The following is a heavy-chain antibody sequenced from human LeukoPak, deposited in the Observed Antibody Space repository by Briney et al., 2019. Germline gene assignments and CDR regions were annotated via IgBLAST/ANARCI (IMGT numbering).Heavy chain of an antibody. J-gene: IGHJ4*02. Sequence: PGGSLRLSCTASGFSFDDYAMHWVRQAPGQGLDWASLISGDGGSTYYADSVKGRFTISREKSKNALYLQMNSLRTEDTAFYYCAKGSGRGYLGSSSCPDYWGQGTLVAVSS. V-gene: IGHV3-43*02. CDR2: ISGDGGST. CDR3: AKGSGRGYLGSSSCPDY. CDR1: GFSFDDYA. D-gene: IGHD6-13*01.